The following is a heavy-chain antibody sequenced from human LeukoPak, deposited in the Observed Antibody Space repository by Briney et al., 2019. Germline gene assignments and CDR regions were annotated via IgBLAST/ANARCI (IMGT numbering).Heavy chain of an antibody. Sequence: TGGSLRLSCAASGVTVSSSYMSWVRQAPGKGLEWVSTMYSGGGTDYADSVKGRFTISRDNSKNTLFLQMNNLRAEDTAVYYCARDPSPFYADYGYWGQGTLVTVSS. J-gene: IGHJ4*02. CDR2: MYSGGGT. CDR1: GVTVSSSY. V-gene: IGHV3-66*01. D-gene: IGHD4-17*01. CDR3: ARDPSPFYADYGY.